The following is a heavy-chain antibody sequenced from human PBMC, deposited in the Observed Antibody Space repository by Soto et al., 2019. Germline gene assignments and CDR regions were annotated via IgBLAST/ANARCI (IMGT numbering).Heavy chain of an antibody. V-gene: IGHV3-23*01. Sequence: GGSLRLSCAASGFTFSSYAMSWVRQAPGKGLAWVSGISVSGGSTYYADSVKGRFTISRDNSKNTLYLQMNSLRAEDTAVYYCASNTRYDLPDVWGQRTLVTGSS. CDR2: ISVSGGST. D-gene: IGHD3-16*01. J-gene: IGHJ4*02. CDR3: ASNTRYDLPDV. CDR1: GFTFSSYA.